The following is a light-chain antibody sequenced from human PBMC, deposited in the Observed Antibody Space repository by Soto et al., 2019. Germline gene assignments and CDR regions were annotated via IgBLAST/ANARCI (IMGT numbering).Light chain of an antibody. CDR2: KAS. V-gene: IGKV1-5*03. CDR1: QSISIW. Sequence: DIQMTQSPSTLSASVGDRVTITSRAGQSISIWLAWYQQKPGKAPKLLIYKASTLESGVPSRFSGSGSGTEFTLTISSLQPDDFATYYCHQYKSYWTWTFGQGTKVEI. J-gene: IGKJ1*01. CDR3: HQYKSYWTWT.